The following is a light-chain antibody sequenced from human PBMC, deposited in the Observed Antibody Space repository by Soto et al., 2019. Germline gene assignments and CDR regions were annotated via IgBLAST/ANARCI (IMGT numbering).Light chain of an antibody. J-gene: IGKJ4*01. V-gene: IGKV3-20*01. CDR1: QSVSSSS. Sequence: EIVLTQSPGTLSLSPGETATLSCRASQSVSSSSLAWYQQKPGQAPRLLIYGASTRATGIPDRFSGSGSGTDFTLTISRLEPEAFAVYYCQQYSSSPLTFGGGTKVEIK. CDR2: GAS. CDR3: QQYSSSPLT.